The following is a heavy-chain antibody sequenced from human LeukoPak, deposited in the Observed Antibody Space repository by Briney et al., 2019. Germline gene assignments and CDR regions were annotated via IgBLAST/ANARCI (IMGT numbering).Heavy chain of an antibody. CDR1: GGSFSGYY. CDR3: ARDQRMVYAPYYYYYMDV. J-gene: IGHJ6*03. V-gene: IGHV4-34*01. Sequence: TSETLSLTCAVYGGSFSGYYWSWIRQPPGKGLEWIGEINHSGSTNYNPSLKSRVTISVDTSKNQFSLKLSSVTAADTAVYYCARDQRMVYAPYYYYYMDVWGKGTTVTVSS. D-gene: IGHD2-8*01. CDR2: INHSGST.